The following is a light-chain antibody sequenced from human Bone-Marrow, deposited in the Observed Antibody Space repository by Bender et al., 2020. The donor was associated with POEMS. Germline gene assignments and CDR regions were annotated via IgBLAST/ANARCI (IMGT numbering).Light chain of an antibody. V-gene: IGLV2-14*03. J-gene: IGLJ1*01. Sequence: QSALTQPASVSGSPGQSITISCTGISSDIGPYNYVFWYQQHPGKAPKLLLYDSTNRPSGVSHRFSGSKSGDTASLTISGLQAEDEAEYYCSSYTSNNTPNVFGTGTKVTVL. CDR1: SSDIGPYNY. CDR3: SSYTSNNTPNV. CDR2: DST.